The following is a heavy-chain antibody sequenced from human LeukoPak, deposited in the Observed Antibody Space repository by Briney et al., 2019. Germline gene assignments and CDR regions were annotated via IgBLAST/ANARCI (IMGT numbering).Heavy chain of an antibody. V-gene: IGHV1-2*02. CDR2: INPNSGGT. J-gene: IGHJ4*02. Sequence: ASVKVSCKASGYTFTGYYMHWVRQAPGQGLEWMGWINPNSGGTNYAQKFQGRVTMTRDTSISTACMELSRLRSDDTAVYYCARREYSSSREFDYWGQGTLVTVSS. D-gene: IGHD6-6*01. CDR3: ARREYSSSREFDY. CDR1: GYTFTGYY.